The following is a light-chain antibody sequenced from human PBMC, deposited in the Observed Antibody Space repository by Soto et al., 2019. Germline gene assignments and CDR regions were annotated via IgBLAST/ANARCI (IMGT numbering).Light chain of an antibody. CDR2: GAS. Sequence: EIVLTQSPGTLSLSPGERATLSCRASQSVSRSYLAWYQQKPGQAPRLLIYGASSRATGIPDRFIGSGSGTDFTLTISRLEPEDLEVYYCQQYGSSPRTFGQGTKVEIK. CDR3: QQYGSSPRT. V-gene: IGKV3-20*01. J-gene: IGKJ1*01. CDR1: QSVSRSY.